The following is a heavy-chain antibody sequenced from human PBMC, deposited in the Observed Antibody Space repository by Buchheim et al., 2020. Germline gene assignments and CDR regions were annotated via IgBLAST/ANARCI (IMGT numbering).Heavy chain of an antibody. CDR1: GFSFSSYG. Sequence: QVQLVESGGGVVQPGRSLRLSCAASGFSFSSYGIHWVRQAPGKGLEWVAVISYDGSNKFYADSVKGRFTISRDNSKNTLYLQMNSLRAEDTAVYYCVKAQRDTGTTRIELEYWGQGTL. CDR3: VKAQRDTGTTRIELEY. V-gene: IGHV3-30*18. J-gene: IGHJ4*02. CDR2: ISYDGSNK. D-gene: IGHD1-1*01.